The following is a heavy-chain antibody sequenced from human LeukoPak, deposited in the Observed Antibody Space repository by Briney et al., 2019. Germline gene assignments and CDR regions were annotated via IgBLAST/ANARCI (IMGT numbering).Heavy chain of an antibody. Sequence: SETLSLTCTVSGGSISGGGYYWSWIRQHPGKGLEWIGYIYYSGSTYYNPSLKSRVTISVDTSKNQFSLKLSSVTAADTAVYYCARVRWVVPAVPTPYYYYYYMDVWGKGTTVTVSS. V-gene: IGHV4-31*03. D-gene: IGHD2-2*01. J-gene: IGHJ6*03. CDR2: IYYSGST. CDR3: ARVRWVVPAVPTPYYYYYYMDV. CDR1: GGSISGGGYY.